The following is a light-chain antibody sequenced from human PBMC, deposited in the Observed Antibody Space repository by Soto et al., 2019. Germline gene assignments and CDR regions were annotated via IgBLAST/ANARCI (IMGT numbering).Light chain of an antibody. V-gene: IGLV2-11*01. CDR1: SSDVGGYNF. Sequence: QSALTQPRSVSGSPGQSVTISCTGTSSDVGGYNFVSWYQQHPGKAPKLIIYDVTKRPSGVPDRFSGSKSGNTASLTISWLQAEDEADYYCCSYAGSYTLWVFGGGTKLTVL. CDR2: DVT. CDR3: CSYAGSYTLWV. J-gene: IGLJ3*02.